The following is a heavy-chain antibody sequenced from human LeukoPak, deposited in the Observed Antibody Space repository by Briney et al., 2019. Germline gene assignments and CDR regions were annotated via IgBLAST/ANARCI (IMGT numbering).Heavy chain of an antibody. V-gene: IGHV3-30*02. CDR3: AKESKGSESSFDL. D-gene: IGHD3-10*01. CDR2: IQFDESDK. CDR1: GFSFSDYG. J-gene: IGHJ3*01. Sequence: GGSLRLSCEASGFSFSDYGMHWVRQTPGKGLEWLTFIQFDESDKFYADSVKGRFIISRDNSRSTLYLQMNGLTPEDTAVYYCAKESKGSESSFDLWGQGAMVTVS.